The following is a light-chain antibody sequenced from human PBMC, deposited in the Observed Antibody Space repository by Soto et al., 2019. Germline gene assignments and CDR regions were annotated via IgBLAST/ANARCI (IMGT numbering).Light chain of an antibody. CDR2: GAS. CDR3: QQYGSSPQT. CDR1: QSVSSNY. V-gene: IGKV3-20*01. J-gene: IGKJ1*01. Sequence: EIVLTQSPGTLSLSPGERATLSCRASQSVSSNYLAWFQQKPGQAPRILIYGASSRATGIPDRFSGSGSGTDFTLTISRLEPEDFAVYYCQQYGSSPQTFGQGTKVEIK.